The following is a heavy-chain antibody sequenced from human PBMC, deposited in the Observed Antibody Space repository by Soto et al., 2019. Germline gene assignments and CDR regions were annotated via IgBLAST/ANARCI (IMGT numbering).Heavy chain of an antibody. V-gene: IGHV4-34*01. CDR2: INHSGST. CDR1: GGSFSAYS. CDR3: ARAPEEQQYDY. D-gene: IGHD6-13*01. J-gene: IGHJ4*02. Sequence: SETLSLTCAVYGGSFSAYSWTWIRQPPGKGLEWIGEINHSGSTNYNPSLKSRVTLSVDTSKNQFSLNLSSVTAADTAVYYCARAPEEQQYDYWGQGTLVTVSS.